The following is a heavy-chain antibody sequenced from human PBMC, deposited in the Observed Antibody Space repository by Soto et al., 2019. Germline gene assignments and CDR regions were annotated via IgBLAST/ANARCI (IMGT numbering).Heavy chain of an antibody. CDR2: ISNSGGST. CDR3: AKGCGGDCYSGVQY. D-gene: IGHD2-21*02. V-gene: IGHV3-23*01. J-gene: IGHJ4*02. CDR1: GFTFSSSA. Sequence: EVQLLESGRGLVQPGGSLRLSCAASGFTFSSSAMSWVRQAPGKGLEWVSSISNSGGSTYYADSVKGRFPISRENPKNTLDRQMNSLQAEDTAVYYCAKGCGGDCYSGVQYWGQGTLVTVSS.